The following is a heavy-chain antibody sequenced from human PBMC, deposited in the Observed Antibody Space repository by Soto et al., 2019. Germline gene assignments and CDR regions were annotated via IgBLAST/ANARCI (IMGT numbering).Heavy chain of an antibody. CDR1: GYTFTEYG. J-gene: IGHJ4*02. CDR2: ISTYNGNT. CDR3: AREYCSGGSCYLPDY. Sequence: QVQLVQSGAEVKKPGASVKVSCKASGYTFTEYGIIWVRQAPGQGLEWMGWISTYNGNTNYAQKLQGRVTMTTDTSTTTAYMELRSLTSDDTAVYYCAREYCSGGSCYLPDYWGQGTLVTVSS. V-gene: IGHV1-18*01. D-gene: IGHD2-15*01.